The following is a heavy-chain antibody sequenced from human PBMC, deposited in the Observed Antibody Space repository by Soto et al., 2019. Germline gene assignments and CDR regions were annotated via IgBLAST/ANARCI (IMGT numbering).Heavy chain of an antibody. CDR2: IYSGGNT. CDR1: GFTVSSNY. CDR3: ARVGYSSTWNTYYFHY. J-gene: IGHJ4*02. V-gene: IGHV3-66*01. Sequence: GGSMRLSCAASGFTVSSNYMSWVRQAPGKGLEWVSAIYSGGNTYYADSVKGRFTISRDNSKNTLYLQMNSLRAEDTAVYYCARVGYSSTWNTYYFHYWGPGTLVTVSS. D-gene: IGHD6-13*01.